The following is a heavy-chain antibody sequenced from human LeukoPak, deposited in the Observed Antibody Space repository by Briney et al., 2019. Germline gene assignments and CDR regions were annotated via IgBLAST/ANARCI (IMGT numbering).Heavy chain of an antibody. Sequence: SETLSLTCTVSGGSISSSNYYWGWIRQPPGKGLEWIGSIYYSGSTYYNPSLKSRVTISVDTSKNQFSLKLSSVTAADTAVYYCARLVYEYQLLYYYYMDVWGKGTTVTVSS. CDR1: GGSISSSNYY. CDR3: ARLVYEYQLLYYYYMDV. V-gene: IGHV4-39*01. D-gene: IGHD2-2*01. CDR2: IYYSGST. J-gene: IGHJ6*03.